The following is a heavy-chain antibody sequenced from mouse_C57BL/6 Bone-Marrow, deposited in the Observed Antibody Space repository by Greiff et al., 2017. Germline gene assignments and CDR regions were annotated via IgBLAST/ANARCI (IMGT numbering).Heavy chain of an antibody. CDR1: GYTFTSYW. Sequence: QVQLQQPGAELVMPGASVKLSCKASGYTFTSYWMHWVQQRPGQGLEWIGDIDPSDSYTNYNQKIKGKSTLTVDKSSSTAYMQLSSLTSEDSAVYYCARLYDGYYFYFDYWGQGTTLSVSS. CDR2: IDPSDSYT. V-gene: IGHV1-69*01. J-gene: IGHJ2*01. CDR3: ARLYDGYYFYFDY. D-gene: IGHD2-3*01.